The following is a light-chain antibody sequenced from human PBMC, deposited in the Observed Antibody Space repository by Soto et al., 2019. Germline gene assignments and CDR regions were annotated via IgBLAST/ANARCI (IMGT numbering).Light chain of an antibody. Sequence: QSALTQPASVSGSPGQSITISCTGTSGDIGSYDYVSWYQQPPGKAPKLILYEVSNRPSGISNRFSGSESGSMASLTISGLQSEDEADYFCSSYTTSNTLVFGGGTKLTVL. CDR1: SGDIGSYDY. V-gene: IGLV2-14*01. CDR3: SSYTTSNTLV. CDR2: EVS. J-gene: IGLJ2*01.